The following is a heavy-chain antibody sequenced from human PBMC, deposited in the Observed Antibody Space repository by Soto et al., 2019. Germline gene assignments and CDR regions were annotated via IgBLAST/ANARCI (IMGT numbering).Heavy chain of an antibody. CDR2: IYSGGST. Sequence: GGSLRLSCAASGFTVSSNYMSWVRQAPGKGLEWVSVIYSGGSTYYADSVKGRFTISRDNSKNTLYLQMNSLRAEDTAVYYCARGTHPLARSWSDPWFDPWGQGTLVTVSS. CDR3: ARGTHPLARSWSDPWFDP. D-gene: IGHD6-13*01. CDR1: GFTVSSNY. V-gene: IGHV3-53*01. J-gene: IGHJ5*02.